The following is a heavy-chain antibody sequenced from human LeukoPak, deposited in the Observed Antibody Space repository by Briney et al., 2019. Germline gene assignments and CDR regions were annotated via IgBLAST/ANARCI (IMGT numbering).Heavy chain of an antibody. D-gene: IGHD6-13*01. CDR1: GFTFSSYA. CDR3: AKDRFVYSRAFFDY. CDR2: ISGSGGST. Sequence: GGSLRLSCAASGFTFSSYAMSWVRQAPGKGLEWVSAISGSGGSTYYADSVKGRFTISRDNSKNTLYLQMNSLRAEDTAVYYCAKDRFVYSRAFFDYWGREPWSPSPQ. J-gene: IGHJ4*02. V-gene: IGHV3-23*01.